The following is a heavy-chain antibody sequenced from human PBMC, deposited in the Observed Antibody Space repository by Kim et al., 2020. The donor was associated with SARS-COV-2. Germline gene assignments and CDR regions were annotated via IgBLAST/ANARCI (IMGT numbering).Heavy chain of an antibody. CDR2: IYYSGST. Sequence: SETLSLTCTVSGVSISSYYWSWIRQPPGKGLEWIGYIYYSGSTNYNPSLKSRVTISVDTSKNQFSLKLSSVTAADTAAYYCARAGYCSGGSCSNFDYWG. CDR3: ARAGYCSGGSCSNFDY. D-gene: IGHD2-15*01. CDR1: GVSISSYY. J-gene: IGHJ4*01. V-gene: IGHV4-59*01.